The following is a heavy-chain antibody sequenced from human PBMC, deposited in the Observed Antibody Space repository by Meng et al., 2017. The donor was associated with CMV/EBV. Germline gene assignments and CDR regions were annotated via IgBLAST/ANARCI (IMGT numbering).Heavy chain of an antibody. Sequence: QVQLQQLGAGLLKPSETLSLTYAVYGGSFSGYYWSWIRQPPGKGLEWIGEINHSGSTNYNPSLKSRVTISVDTSKNQFSLKLSSVTAADTAVYYCVRVWVRPAVLRFLKSVRFDPWGQGTLVTVSS. CDR3: VRVWVRPAVLRFLKSVRFDP. J-gene: IGHJ5*02. V-gene: IGHV4-34*01. CDR2: INHSGST. CDR1: GGSFSGYY. D-gene: IGHD3-3*01.